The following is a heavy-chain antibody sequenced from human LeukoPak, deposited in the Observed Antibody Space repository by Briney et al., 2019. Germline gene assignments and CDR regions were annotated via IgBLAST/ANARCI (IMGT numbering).Heavy chain of an antibody. J-gene: IGHJ6*02. V-gene: IGHV4-61*01. Sequence: SETLSLTCTVSGVSVSSSSYYWSWIRQPPGKGLEWIGYIYYSGTINYNPSLKSRVTISVDTSKNQFSLKLNSVTAADTAVYYCARGRRWLQLRSHYYYGMDVWGQGTTVTVSS. CDR3: ARGRRWLQLRSHYYYGMDV. D-gene: IGHD5-24*01. CDR1: GVSVSSSSYY. CDR2: IYYSGTI.